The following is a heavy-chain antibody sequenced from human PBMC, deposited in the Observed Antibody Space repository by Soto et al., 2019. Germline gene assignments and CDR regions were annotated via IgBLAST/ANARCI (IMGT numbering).Heavy chain of an antibody. CDR1: GYSFTSYW. CDR3: AISVDTVMVPSYYYGTDV. CDR2: IYPGDSDT. V-gene: IGHV5-51*01. Sequence: GESLKISCKGSGYSFTSYWIGWVRQMPGKGLEWMGIIYPGDSDTRYSPSFQGQVTISADKSISTAYLQWSSLKASDTAMYYCAISVDTVMVPSYYYGTDVWGQGTTGTVSS. J-gene: IGHJ6*02. D-gene: IGHD2-15*01.